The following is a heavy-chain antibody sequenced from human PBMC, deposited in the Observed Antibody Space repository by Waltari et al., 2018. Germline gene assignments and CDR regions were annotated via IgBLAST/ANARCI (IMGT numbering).Heavy chain of an antibody. CDR2: IYYSGRT. J-gene: IGHJ4*02. Sequence: QVQLQESGPGLVKPSETLSLTCPFSGCSISSYYWSWIRQPPGKGLEWIGYIYYSGRTNYNPSLKSRVTISVDTSKNQFSLKLSSVTAADTAVYYCARVAYDFWSGYFHFDYWGQGTLVTVSS. CDR3: ARVAYDFWSGYFHFDY. CDR1: GCSISSYY. V-gene: IGHV4-59*01. D-gene: IGHD3-3*01.